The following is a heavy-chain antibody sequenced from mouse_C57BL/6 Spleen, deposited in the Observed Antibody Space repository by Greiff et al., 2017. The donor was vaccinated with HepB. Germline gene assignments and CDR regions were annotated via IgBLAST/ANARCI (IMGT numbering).Heavy chain of an antibody. J-gene: IGHJ4*01. D-gene: IGHD1-2*01. CDR2: IYPGDGDT. Sequence: QVQLQQSGAELVKPGASVKISCKASGYAFSSYWMNWVKQRPGKGLEWIGQIYPGDGDTNYNGKFKGKATLTADKSSSTAYMQLSSLTSEDSAVYFCARRLYHYAMDYWGQGTSVTVSS. V-gene: IGHV1-80*01. CDR3: ARRLYHYAMDY. CDR1: GYAFSSYW.